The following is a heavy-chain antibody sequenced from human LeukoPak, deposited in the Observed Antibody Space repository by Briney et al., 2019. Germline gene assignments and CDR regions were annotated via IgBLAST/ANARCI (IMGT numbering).Heavy chain of an antibody. J-gene: IGHJ4*02. CDR2: IYYSWST. CDR3: ASSRIQLWLRYFDY. D-gene: IGHD5-18*01. V-gene: IGHV4-30-4*01. CDR1: GGSISSGDYY. Sequence: SETLSLTCTVSGGSISSGDYYWSWIRQHPGMGLEWFGYIYYSWSTYYNPSLKSRVTISVDTSKNQFSLKLSSVTAADTAVYYCASSRIQLWLRYFDYWGQGTLVTVSS.